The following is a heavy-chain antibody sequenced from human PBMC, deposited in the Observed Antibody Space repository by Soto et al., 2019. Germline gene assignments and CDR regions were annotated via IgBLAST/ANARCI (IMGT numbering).Heavy chain of an antibody. J-gene: IGHJ4*02. V-gene: IGHV3-30*18. Sequence: QVQLVESGGGVVQPGGSLRLSCAASGFTFSVYGMHWVRQAPGKGLEWVAVISHEGSSKHYADSVQGRFTISRDNARNTVSLLMNSLRAEDTAIYYCAKPITTSGVSSRGRGALLDSWGQGTLVTVSS. CDR1: GFTFSVYG. CDR3: AKPITTSGVSSRGRGALLDS. D-gene: IGHD3-3*01. CDR2: ISHEGSSK.